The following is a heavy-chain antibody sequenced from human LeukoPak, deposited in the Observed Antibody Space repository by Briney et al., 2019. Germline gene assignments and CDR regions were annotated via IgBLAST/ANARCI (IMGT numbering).Heavy chain of an antibody. D-gene: IGHD3-10*01. Sequence: TGGSLRLSCAASGFTFSSYEMNWVRQAPGKGLEWVSYISGSGSYIYYADSVKGRFTISRDNAKNSLYLQMNSLRAEDTAVYYCARDDDSAITMVRGVTWFDPWGQGTLVTVSS. CDR2: ISGSGSYI. CDR3: ARDDDSAITMVRGVTWFDP. CDR1: GFTFSSYE. J-gene: IGHJ5*02. V-gene: IGHV3-21*05.